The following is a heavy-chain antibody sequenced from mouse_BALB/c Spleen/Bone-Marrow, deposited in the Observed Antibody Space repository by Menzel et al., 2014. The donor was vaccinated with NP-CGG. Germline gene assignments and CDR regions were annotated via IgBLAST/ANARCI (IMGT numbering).Heavy chain of an antibody. CDR2: IRNKANGYTT. CDR3: ARDKGRVFFDY. Sequence: EVNVVESGGGLVQPGGSLRLSCATSGLTFTDYYMNWVRQPPGKALEWLGFIRNKANGYTTEYSASVKGRFTISRDNSQNILYLQMNTLRAEDSATYYCARDKGRVFFDYWGQGTTLTVSS. V-gene: IGHV7-3*02. J-gene: IGHJ2*01. CDR1: GLTFTDYY.